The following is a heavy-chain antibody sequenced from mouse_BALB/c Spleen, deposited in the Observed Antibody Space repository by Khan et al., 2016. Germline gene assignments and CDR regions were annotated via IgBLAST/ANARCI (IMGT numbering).Heavy chain of an antibody. V-gene: IGHV5-17*02. CDR2: ISSGSSAI. J-gene: IGHJ2*01. CDR1: GFTFSSFG. Sequence: EVELVESGGGLVQPGGSRKLSCAASGFTFSSFGMHWVRQAPEKGLEWVAFISSGSSAIYYADTVKGRFTISRDTPTNTLFLQITSLRSEGTAMYYCGRGDYWGQGTTLTVSS. CDR3: GRGDY.